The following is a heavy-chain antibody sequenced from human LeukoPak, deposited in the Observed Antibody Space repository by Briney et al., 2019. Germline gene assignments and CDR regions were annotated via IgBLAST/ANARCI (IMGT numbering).Heavy chain of an antibody. D-gene: IGHD2-2*01. CDR2: ISGSGGST. V-gene: IGHV3-23*01. Sequence: GGFLRLSCAASGFTFSSYAMSWVRQAPGKGLEWVSAISGSGGSTYYADSVKGRFTISRDNSKNTLYLQMNSLRAEDTAVYYCAKIPYCSSTSCKHDAFDIWGQGTMVTVSS. CDR3: AKIPYCSSTSCKHDAFDI. CDR1: GFTFSSYA. J-gene: IGHJ3*02.